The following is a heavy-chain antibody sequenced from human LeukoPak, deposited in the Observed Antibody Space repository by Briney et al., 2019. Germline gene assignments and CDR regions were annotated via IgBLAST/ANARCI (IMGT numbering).Heavy chain of an antibody. Sequence: SETLSLTCAVYGGSFSGYYWSWIRQPPGKGLEWIGEINHSGSTNYNPSLKSRVTISVDTSKNQFSLKLSSVTAADTAVYYCARHVRGLRYFDWLFFWFDPWGQGTLVTVSS. CDR1: GGSFSGYY. J-gene: IGHJ5*02. D-gene: IGHD3-9*01. V-gene: IGHV4-34*01. CDR3: ARHVRGLRYFDWLFFWFDP. CDR2: INHSGST.